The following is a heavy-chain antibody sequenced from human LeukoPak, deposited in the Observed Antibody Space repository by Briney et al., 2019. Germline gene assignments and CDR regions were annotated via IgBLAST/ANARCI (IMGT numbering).Heavy chain of an antibody. CDR1: VYTLTELS. CDR2: FDLEDGET. D-gene: IGHD6-19*01. V-gene: IGHV1-24*01. CDR3: ALGSYSRGWYDSDY. Sequence: ASVKVSCKVSVYTLTELSMHWVRQAPGKGLGWMGGFDLEDGETIYAQKFQGRVTMTEDTSTDTAYMELSSLRSEDTAVDYCALGSYSRGWYDSDYGGQGTLVTVSS. J-gene: IGHJ4*02.